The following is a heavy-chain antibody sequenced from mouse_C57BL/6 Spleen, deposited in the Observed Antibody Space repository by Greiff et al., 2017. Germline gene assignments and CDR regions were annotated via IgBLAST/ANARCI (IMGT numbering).Heavy chain of an antibody. D-gene: IGHD2-2*01. CDR1: GFNIKDDY. CDR3: TTYGYALDY. Sequence: VQLQQSGAELVRPGASVKLSCTASGFNIKDDYMHWVKQRPEQGLEWIGWIDPENGDTEYASKFQGKATITADTSSNTAYLQLSSLTSEETAVYYCTTYGYALDYWGQGTTLTVSS. CDR2: IDPENGDT. J-gene: IGHJ2*01. V-gene: IGHV14-4*01.